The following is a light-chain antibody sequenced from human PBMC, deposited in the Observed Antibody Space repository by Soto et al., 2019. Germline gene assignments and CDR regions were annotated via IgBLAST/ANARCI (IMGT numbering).Light chain of an antibody. CDR1: QSISSW. Sequence: DIQMTQSPSTLSASVGDRVTITCWASQSISSWLAWYQQKPGKAPKLLIYKASSLDSGVPSGFSGSGSGTEFTLTISSLQPDDFATYYCQQYNTYPFTFGPGTIVDIK. J-gene: IGKJ3*01. V-gene: IGKV1-5*03. CDR3: QQYNTYPFT. CDR2: KAS.